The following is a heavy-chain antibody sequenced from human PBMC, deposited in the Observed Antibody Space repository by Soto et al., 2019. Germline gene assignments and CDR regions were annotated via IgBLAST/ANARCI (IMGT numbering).Heavy chain of an antibody. D-gene: IGHD3-16*02. CDR3: ARDGRPSNGRYLQTYSYYCRMDV. CDR1: GGTCSDSE. J-gene: IGHJ6*02. CDR2: IIGTSSYT. Sequence: VGFQRLPCTSSGGTCSDSEMRWVRSAHGKGLEWTSYIIGTSSYTTYADSVKGRFTISRDNAKNSLYLQMDSLRVEDTAVYYCARDGRPSNGRYLQTYSYYCRMDVWGPRSTVTFSS. V-gene: IGHV3-11*06.